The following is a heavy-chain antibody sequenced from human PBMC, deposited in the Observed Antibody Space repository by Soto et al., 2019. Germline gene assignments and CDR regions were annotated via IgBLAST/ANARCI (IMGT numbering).Heavy chain of an antibody. CDR1: AGTISRYA. Sequence: QVQLVQSGAEVKRPGSSVKISCKASAGTISRYATSWVRQAPGQGLEWMGGIIPMFGVTNYAQKFQGRLTISAEEPSSTAYMVLSSLRPEDTAVYYGARGVVTEMSTGACFDLWGRGTLVTVSS. CDR2: IIPMFGVT. J-gene: IGHJ2*01. D-gene: IGHD2-21*02. V-gene: IGHV1-69*12. CDR3: ARGVVTEMSTGACFDL.